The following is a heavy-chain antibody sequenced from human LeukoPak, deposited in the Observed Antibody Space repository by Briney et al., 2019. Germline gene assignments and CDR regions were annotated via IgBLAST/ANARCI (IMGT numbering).Heavy chain of an antibody. CDR2: IYYSGST. CDR3: ARSGCSSTSCYQADY. Sequence: SETLSLTCTVSGGSISSYYWSWIRQPPGKGLEWIGYIYYSGSTNYNPSLKSRVTISVDTSKNQFSLKLSSVTAADTAVYYCARSGCSSTSCYQADYWGQGTLVTVSS. J-gene: IGHJ4*02. CDR1: GGSISSYY. D-gene: IGHD2-2*01. V-gene: IGHV4-59*08.